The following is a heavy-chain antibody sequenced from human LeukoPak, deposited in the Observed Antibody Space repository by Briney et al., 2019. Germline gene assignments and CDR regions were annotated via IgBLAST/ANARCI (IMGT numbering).Heavy chain of an antibody. J-gene: IGHJ4*02. CDR3: ARAYQRLGDLSLPDY. Sequence: ASVKVSCKASGGTFSSYAISWVRQAPGQGLEWMGWIHPSTGNPTYAQGFRGRFVFSLDTSVSTTYLQITSLKAEDTAVYYCARAYQRLGDLSLPDYWGQGTLVTVSS. D-gene: IGHD3-16*02. CDR2: IHPSTGNP. CDR1: GGTFSSYA. V-gene: IGHV7-4-1*02.